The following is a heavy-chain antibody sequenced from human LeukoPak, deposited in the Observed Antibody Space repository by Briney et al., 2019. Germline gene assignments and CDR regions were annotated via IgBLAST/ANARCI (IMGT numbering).Heavy chain of an antibody. D-gene: IGHD6-13*01. Sequence: SETLSLTCIVSGGSISSSDYYWGWIRQPPGKGLEWIGSIYYGGSTYYNPSLKSRVTISVDTSMNQFSLKLSSVTAADTAVYYCARLGASSSPGDYWGQGTLVTVSS. CDR2: IYYGGST. CDR3: ARLGASSSPGDY. V-gene: IGHV4-39*01. J-gene: IGHJ4*02. CDR1: GGSISSSDYY.